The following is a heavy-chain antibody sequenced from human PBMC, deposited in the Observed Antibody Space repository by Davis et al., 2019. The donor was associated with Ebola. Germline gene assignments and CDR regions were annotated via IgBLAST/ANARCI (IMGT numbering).Heavy chain of an antibody. J-gene: IGHJ2*01. V-gene: IGHV3-7*01. Sequence: GESLKISCAASGFTFNSYSMTWVRQAPGKGLEWVANIKQDGSEKYYVDSVKGRFTISRDNAKNSLYLQMNSLRAEDTAVYYCASSSSSWSFSGVDLWGRGTLVTVSS. CDR2: IKQDGSEK. CDR3: ASSSSSWSFSGVDL. CDR1: GFTFNSYS. D-gene: IGHD6-13*01.